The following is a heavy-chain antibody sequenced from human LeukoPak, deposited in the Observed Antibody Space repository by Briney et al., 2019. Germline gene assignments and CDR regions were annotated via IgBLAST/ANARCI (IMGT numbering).Heavy chain of an antibody. CDR2: INPNSGGT. CDR1: GYTFTGYY. D-gene: IGHD3-22*01. Sequence: ASVKVSCKASGYTFTGYYMHWVRQAPGQGLEWMGWINPNSGGTNYAQKFQGRVTMTRDTSISTAYMELSRLRSDDTAVYYCARALYYYDIRDPWGQGTLVTVSS. J-gene: IGHJ5*02. CDR3: ARALYYYDIRDP. V-gene: IGHV1-2*02.